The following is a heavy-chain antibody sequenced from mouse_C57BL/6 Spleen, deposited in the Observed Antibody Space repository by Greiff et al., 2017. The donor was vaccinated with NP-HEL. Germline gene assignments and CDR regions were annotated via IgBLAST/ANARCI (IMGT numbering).Heavy chain of an antibody. CDR3: ARRLYYGSRYYYAMDY. J-gene: IGHJ4*01. CDR1: GYTFTSYW. CDR2: IDPSDSYT. V-gene: IGHV1-50*01. D-gene: IGHD1-1*01. Sequence: VQLQQPGAELVKPGASVKLSCKASGYTFTSYWMQWVKQRPGQGLEWIGEIDPSDSYTNYNQKFKGKATLTVDTSSSTAYMQLSSLTSEDSAVYYCARRLYYGSRYYYAMDYWGQGTSVTVSS.